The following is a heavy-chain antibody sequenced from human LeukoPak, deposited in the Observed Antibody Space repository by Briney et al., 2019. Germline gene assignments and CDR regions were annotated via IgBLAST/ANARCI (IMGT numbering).Heavy chain of an antibody. CDR1: GFTFSSYW. D-gene: IGHD6-19*01. J-gene: IGHJ4*02. CDR2: INTDGSST. Sequence: QAGGSLRLSCAASGFTFSSYWMHWVRQAPGKGLVWVSRINTDGSSTSYADSVKGRFTISRDNAKNSLYLQMNSLRAEDTAFYFCTKDQFNSGWPALDSWGQGTLVTVSS. V-gene: IGHV3-74*01. CDR3: TKDQFNSGWPALDS.